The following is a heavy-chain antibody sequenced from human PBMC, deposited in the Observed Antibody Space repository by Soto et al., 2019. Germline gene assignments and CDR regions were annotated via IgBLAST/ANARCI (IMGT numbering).Heavy chain of an antibody. J-gene: IGHJ4*02. CDR2: INHSGST. CDR3: ARYKLTGVSDY. D-gene: IGHD2-8*02. CDR1: GGSFSGYY. V-gene: IGHV4-34*01. Sequence: QVQLQQWGAGLLKPSETLSLTCAVYGGSFSGYYWTWIRQPPGTGLEWIGEINHSGSTNYNPSLNSRFTIAVYTPKNQFSLKLTSVTAADTSVHHCARYKLTGVSDYWGQGTLVTVSS.